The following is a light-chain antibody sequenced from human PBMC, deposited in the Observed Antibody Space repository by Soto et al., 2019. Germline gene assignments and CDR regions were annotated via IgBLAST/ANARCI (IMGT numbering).Light chain of an antibody. CDR1: QSISNY. CDR3: QQSYGTPLT. Sequence: DMEMTQSPSSLSASVGDRVTITCRASQSISNYLNWYQHKPGKVPKLLIYAASSLQSGVPTRFSGSGSGTDFTHTINSLQPEDFATYYCQQSYGTPLTFGGGTKMEIK. CDR2: AAS. J-gene: IGKJ4*01. V-gene: IGKV1-39*01.